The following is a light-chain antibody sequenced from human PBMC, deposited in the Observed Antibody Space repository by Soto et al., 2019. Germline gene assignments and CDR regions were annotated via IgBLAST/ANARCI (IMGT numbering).Light chain of an antibody. CDR3: QQYNSYSPWT. V-gene: IGKV1-5*03. Sequence: DIQMTQSPSTLSASVGDRVTITCRASQSISSWLAWYQQKPGKAPNLLIYKASSLESGVPSRFSGSGSGTEFTLTISSLQPDDVATYYCQQYNSYSPWTFGQGTKVEIK. CDR1: QSISSW. CDR2: KAS. J-gene: IGKJ1*01.